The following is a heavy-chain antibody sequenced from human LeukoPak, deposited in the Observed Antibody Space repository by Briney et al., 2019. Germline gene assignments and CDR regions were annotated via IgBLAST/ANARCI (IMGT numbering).Heavy chain of an antibody. CDR3: ARETYYDFWSGYHHYYYYYMDA. CDR2: INPNSGGT. J-gene: IGHJ6*03. V-gene: IGHV1-2*02. CDR1: GYTFTGYY. Sequence: GASVKVSCKASGYTFTGYYMHWVRQAPGQGLEWMGWINPNSGGTNYAQKFQGGVTMTRDTSISTAYMELSRLRSDDTAVYYCARETYYDFWSGYHHYYYYYMDAWGKGTTLTVSS. D-gene: IGHD3-3*01.